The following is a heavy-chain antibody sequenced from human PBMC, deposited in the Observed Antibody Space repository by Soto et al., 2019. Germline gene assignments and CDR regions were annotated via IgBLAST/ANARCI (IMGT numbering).Heavy chain of an antibody. CDR2: IRSQIAGGTT. J-gene: IGHJ4*02. CDR3: TTVAYGEYVSDY. D-gene: IGHD4-17*01. CDR1: GFAFTNAW. Sequence: EVALVESGGVLVEPGGSLRLSCAASGFAFTNAWMPWVRQAPGRALEWIGRIRSQIAGGTTDYAGPVKGRFTISRDDSKNTLYLQMKSLKLEDTAVYYCTTVAYGEYVSDYWGQGTLVTVSS. V-gene: IGHV3-15*01.